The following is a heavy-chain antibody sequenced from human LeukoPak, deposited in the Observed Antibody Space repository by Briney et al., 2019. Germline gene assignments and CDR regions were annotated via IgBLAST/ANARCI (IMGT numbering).Heavy chain of an antibody. CDR1: GFTFSASW. Sequence: RTGGPLRLSCVTSGFTFSASWMSWVRQAPGKGLEWLASINPDGSTRHHVDSGKGRFTLSRDNAKKSLSLQMGALRAADTAVYFCAKLLGTATRYDYWGLGTLVIVSS. J-gene: IGHJ4*02. D-gene: IGHD1-7*01. V-gene: IGHV3-7*01. CDR3: AKLLGTATRYDY. CDR2: INPDGSTR.